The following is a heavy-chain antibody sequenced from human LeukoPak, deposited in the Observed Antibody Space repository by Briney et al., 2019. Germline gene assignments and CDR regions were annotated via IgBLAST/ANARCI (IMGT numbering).Heavy chain of an antibody. CDR1: GFTFSDYY. Sequence: RSGGSLRLSCAASGFTFSDYYMSWIRQAPGKGLEWVSAISGSGGSTYYADSVKGRFTISRDDSKNTLYLQMNSLRAEDTAVYYCAKGKLTGYWGQGTLVTVSS. CDR3: AKGKLTGY. V-gene: IGHV3-23*01. D-gene: IGHD3-9*01. CDR2: ISGSGGST. J-gene: IGHJ4*02.